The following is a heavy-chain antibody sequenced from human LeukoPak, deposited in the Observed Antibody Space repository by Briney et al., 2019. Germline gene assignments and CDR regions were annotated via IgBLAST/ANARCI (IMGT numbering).Heavy chain of an antibody. D-gene: IGHD3-3*01. Sequence: SETLSLTCTVSGGSISSSSYYWGWIRQPPGKGLEWIGCIYYSGSTYYNPSLKSRVTISVDTSKNQFSLKLSSVTAADTAVYYCARHKEGRFLEWLSNFDYWGQGTLVTVSS. CDR3: ARHKEGRFLEWLSNFDY. V-gene: IGHV4-39*01. CDR1: GGSISSSSYY. J-gene: IGHJ4*02. CDR2: IYYSGST.